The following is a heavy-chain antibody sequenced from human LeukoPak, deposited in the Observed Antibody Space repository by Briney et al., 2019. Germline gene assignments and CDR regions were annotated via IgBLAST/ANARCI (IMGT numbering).Heavy chain of an antibody. CDR3: AREGRGYSYGYRFDY. J-gene: IGHJ4*02. V-gene: IGHV3-53*01. CDR1: GFTVSDNY. D-gene: IGHD5-18*01. CDR2: IYSGGTT. Sequence: GGSLRLSCAASGFTVSDNYMSWVRQAPGKGLEWVSIIYSGGTTDFADSVKGRFTISRDISKNTLSLQLSSLRPEDTAVYYCAREGRGYSYGYRFDYWGQGTLVTVSS.